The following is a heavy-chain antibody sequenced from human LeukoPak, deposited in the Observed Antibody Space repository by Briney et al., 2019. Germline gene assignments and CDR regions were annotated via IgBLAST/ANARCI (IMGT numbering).Heavy chain of an antibody. J-gene: IGHJ6*02. CDR3: ARDPVLGYYGMDV. D-gene: IGHD7-27*01. CDR1: GVAISSYD. V-gene: IGHV4-59*01. CDR2: ICYSGST. Sequence: SETLSLTCTVSGVAISSYDWNWVRQPPGKGLEWIGYICYSGSTNSNPPLKRRVTISVDTSKHQYSLKLRSVTAADTAVYYCARDPVLGYYGMDVWRQGTTVNVSS.